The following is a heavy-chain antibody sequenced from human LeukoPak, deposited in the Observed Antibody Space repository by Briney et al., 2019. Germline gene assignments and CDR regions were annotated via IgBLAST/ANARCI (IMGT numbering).Heavy chain of an antibody. CDR1: GFPFSIYA. Sequence: PGGSLRLSCAASGFPFSIYAMSWVRQAPGKGLEWVSGISASGGSTYYPDSVKDRFTTSRDNSKSTLYLQINSLRDEDTAVYYCAKSGSKLSAQYYFDYWGQGTLVMVSS. CDR3: AKSGSKLSAQYYFDY. D-gene: IGHD3-10*01. CDR2: ISASGGST. V-gene: IGHV3-23*01. J-gene: IGHJ4*02.